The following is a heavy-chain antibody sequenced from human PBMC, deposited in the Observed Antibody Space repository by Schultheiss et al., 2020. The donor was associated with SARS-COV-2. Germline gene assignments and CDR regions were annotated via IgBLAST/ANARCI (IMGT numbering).Heavy chain of an antibody. CDR2: IKSKTDGGTT. V-gene: IGHV3-15*01. CDR3: TTAGQWLAPFDY. D-gene: IGHD6-19*01. J-gene: IGHJ4*02. CDR1: GFTFSNAW. Sequence: GESLKISCAASGFTFSNAWMSWVRQAPGKGLEWVGRIKSKTDGGTTDYAAPVKGRFTISRDDSKNTLYLQMNSLKTEDTAEYYCTTAGQWLAPFDYWGQGTLVTVSS.